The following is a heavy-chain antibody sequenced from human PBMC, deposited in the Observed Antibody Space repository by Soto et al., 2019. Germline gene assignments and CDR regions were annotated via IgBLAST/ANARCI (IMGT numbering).Heavy chain of an antibody. J-gene: IGHJ6*03. D-gene: IGHD6-6*01. Sequence: QVQLVQSGAEVKKPGSSVKVSCKASGGTFSSYTISWVRQAPGQGLEWMGRIIPIPGIANYAQKFQGRVTITADKSTSTAYMELSSLRSEDTAVYYCASGTAARPLSNYYYYYMDVWGKGTTVTVSS. CDR3: ASGTAARPLSNYYYYYMDV. CDR1: GGTFSSYT. V-gene: IGHV1-69*02. CDR2: IIPIPGIA.